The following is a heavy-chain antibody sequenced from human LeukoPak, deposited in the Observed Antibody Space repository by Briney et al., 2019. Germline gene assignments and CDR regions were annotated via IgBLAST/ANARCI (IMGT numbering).Heavy chain of an antibody. Sequence: GGSLRLSCAASGFTFSSNSMNWVRQAPGKGLEWVSYISSTGGTIYYADSMKGRFTISRDNAKNSLYLQMNSLRVEDTAVYYCNSGYDYGDDYWGQGALVTVSS. J-gene: IGHJ4*02. CDR1: GFTFSSNS. CDR2: ISSTGGTI. V-gene: IGHV3-48*04. D-gene: IGHD5-12*01. CDR3: NSGYDYGDDY.